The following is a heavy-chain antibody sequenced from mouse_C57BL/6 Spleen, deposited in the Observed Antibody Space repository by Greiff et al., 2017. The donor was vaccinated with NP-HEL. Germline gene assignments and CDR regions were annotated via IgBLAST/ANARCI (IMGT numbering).Heavy chain of an antibody. CDR2: ISSGSSTI. CDR3: AKGDYGSPYYFDY. V-gene: IGHV5-17*01. CDR1: GFTFSDYG. D-gene: IGHD1-1*01. Sequence: EVKLVESGGGLVKPGGSLKLSCAASGFTFSDYGMHWVRQAPEKGLEWVAYISSGSSTIYYADTVKGRFTISRDNAKNTLFLQMTSLRSEDTAMYYCAKGDYGSPYYFDYWGQGTTLTVSS. J-gene: IGHJ2*01.